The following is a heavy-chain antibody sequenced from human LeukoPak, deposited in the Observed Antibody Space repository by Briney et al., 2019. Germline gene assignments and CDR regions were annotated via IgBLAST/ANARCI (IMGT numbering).Heavy chain of an antibody. V-gene: IGHV4-4*07. CDR1: GGSISSYY. D-gene: IGHD3-22*01. CDR3: ASHYDSSGYYSYFDY. Sequence: PSETLSLTCTVSGGSISSYYWSWIRQPAGKGLEWIGRIYTSGSTNYNPSLKSRVTMSVDTSKNQFSLKLSSVTAADTAVYYCASHYDSSGYYSYFDYWGQGTLVTVSS. CDR2: IYTSGST. J-gene: IGHJ4*02.